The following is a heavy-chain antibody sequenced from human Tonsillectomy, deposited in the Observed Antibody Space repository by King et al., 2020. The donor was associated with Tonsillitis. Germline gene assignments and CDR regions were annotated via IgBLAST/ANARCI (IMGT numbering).Heavy chain of an antibody. D-gene: IGHD3-16*01. CDR1: GFNFDDYA. J-gene: IGHJ3*01. CDR2: ILWNSGNI. V-gene: IGHV3-9*01. Sequence: VQLVESGGDLVQPGRSLRLSCAASGFNFDDYAMHWVRQAPGKGLEWVSGILWNSGNIVYADSVRGRFTISRDNARNSLYLQMHSLRAEDSALYYCAKTRVMATEGTGAFDFWGQGTMVTVSS. CDR3: AKTRVMATEGTGAFDF.